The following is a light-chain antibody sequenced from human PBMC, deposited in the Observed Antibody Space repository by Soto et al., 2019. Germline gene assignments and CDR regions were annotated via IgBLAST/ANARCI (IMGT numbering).Light chain of an antibody. CDR1: QTVTSNF. J-gene: IGKJ1*01. CDR2: GAS. CDR3: QQYGTSPET. V-gene: IGKV3-20*01. Sequence: EMVLTQSPDTLSVSPGERALLSCRASQTVTSNFLAWYQQRPGQAPRLLIYGASSRAAGIPDRFSGSGSGTDFTLTVSRLEPEDLAVYYCQQYGTSPETFGQGAKVDIK.